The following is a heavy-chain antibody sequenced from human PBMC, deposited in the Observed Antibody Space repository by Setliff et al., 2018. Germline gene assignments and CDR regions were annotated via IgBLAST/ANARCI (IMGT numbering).Heavy chain of an antibody. V-gene: IGHV4-61*09. Sequence: PSETLSLTCSVSGGSISSGGFYWSWIRQSAGRGLEWIGHFHTGGATDYNLSLKSRVTISVDTSKYQFSLKVSSVTAADTAVYYCAGARKLDYYYYMDVWGKGTTVTVSS. CDR2: FHTGGAT. J-gene: IGHJ6*03. CDR3: AGARKLDYYYYMDV. CDR1: GGSISSGGFY.